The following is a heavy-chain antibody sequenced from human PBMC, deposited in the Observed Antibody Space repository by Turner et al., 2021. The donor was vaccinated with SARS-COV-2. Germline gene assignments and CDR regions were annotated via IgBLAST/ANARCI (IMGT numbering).Heavy chain of an antibody. V-gene: IGHV4-59*08. CDR2: IYHTGNT. CDR3: ARGPYAVTGPFDY. CDR1: GGSISGYY. Sequence: QVQLQESGPGLVKPSETLSLTCTVSGGSISGYYWSWIRQPPGKGLEWIGYIYHTGNTNYNPSLRGRAIMSVDTSENQFSLKLTSVTAADTAVYYCARGPYAVTGPFDYWGQGTLVTVSS. J-gene: IGHJ4*02. D-gene: IGHD2-21*02.